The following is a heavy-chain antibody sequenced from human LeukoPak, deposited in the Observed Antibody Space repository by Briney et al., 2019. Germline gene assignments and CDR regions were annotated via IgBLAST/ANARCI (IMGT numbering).Heavy chain of an antibody. V-gene: IGHV3-30*18. J-gene: IGHJ6*03. D-gene: IGHD1-7*01. CDR1: GFSFSSYG. CDR3: AKRRGLELLYYYYMDV. CDR2: ISYDEFNK. Sequence: GGSLRLSCAASGFSFSSYGVHWVRQAPGKGLEWVAAISYDEFNKYYADSVRGRLTISRDNSKNTLYLQMSSLRPEDTAVYYCAKRRGLELLYYYYMDVWGKGTTVTVSS.